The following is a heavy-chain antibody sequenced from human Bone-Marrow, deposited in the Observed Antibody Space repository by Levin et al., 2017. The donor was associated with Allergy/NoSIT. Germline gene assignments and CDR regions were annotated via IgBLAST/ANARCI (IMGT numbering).Heavy chain of an antibody. J-gene: IGHJ5*02. CDR1: GYNFNNYD. D-gene: IGHD1-14*01. Sequence: GASVKVSCTSSGYNFNNYDINWVRQASGQGLEWVGRMNPKTGNRKVAQRFKATVTLTADASVNTAYMELNNLTSEDTGIFYCARAHVESAPGTWKLDPWGQGTLVRVSS. V-gene: IGHV1-8*01. CDR2: MNPKTGNR. CDR3: ARAHVESAPGTWKLDP.